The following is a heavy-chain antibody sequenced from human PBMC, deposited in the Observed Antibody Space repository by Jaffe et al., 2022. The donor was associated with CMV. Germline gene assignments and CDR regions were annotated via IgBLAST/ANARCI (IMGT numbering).Heavy chain of an antibody. Sequence: QVQLQESGPGLVKPSETLSLTCTVSGGSISSYYWSWIRQPPGKGLEWIGYIYYSGSTNYNPSLKSRVTISVDTSKNQFSLKLSSVTAADTAVYYCARDRADSSGWYPHLGNAFDIWGQGTMVTVSS. CDR1: GGSISSYY. V-gene: IGHV4-59*01. D-gene: IGHD6-19*01. J-gene: IGHJ3*02. CDR2: IYYSGST. CDR3: ARDRADSSGWYPHLGNAFDI.